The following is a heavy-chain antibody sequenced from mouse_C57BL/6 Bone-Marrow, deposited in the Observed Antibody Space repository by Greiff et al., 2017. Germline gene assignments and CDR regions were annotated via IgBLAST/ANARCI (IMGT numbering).Heavy chain of an antibody. CDR1: GYTFTDYN. Sequence: VQLQQSGPELVKPGASVKIPCKASGYTFTDYNMDWVKQSHGKSLEWIGDINPNNGGTIYNQKFKGKATLTVDKSSSTAYMELRSLTSEDTAVYYCARRYYGGSYVFWYFDVWGTGTTVTVSS. CDR3: ARRYYGGSYVFWYFDV. D-gene: IGHD1-1*01. CDR2: INPNNGGT. J-gene: IGHJ1*03. V-gene: IGHV1-18*01.